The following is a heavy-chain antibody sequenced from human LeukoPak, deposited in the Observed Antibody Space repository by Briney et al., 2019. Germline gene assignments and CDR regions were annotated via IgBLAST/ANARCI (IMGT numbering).Heavy chain of an antibody. D-gene: IGHD1-1*01. Sequence: AASVKLSRTPSGVAFSGYAISRVRQAPGPGLGWLGGITPILGIATTAHKFRGRFTNTADQPTSTAYMELSSLRSEDTAVYYCARTGTTQNYYYGMDVWGQGTTVTVSS. CDR1: GVAFSGYA. CDR2: ITPILGIA. CDR3: ARTGTTQNYYYGMDV. V-gene: IGHV1-69*10. J-gene: IGHJ6*02.